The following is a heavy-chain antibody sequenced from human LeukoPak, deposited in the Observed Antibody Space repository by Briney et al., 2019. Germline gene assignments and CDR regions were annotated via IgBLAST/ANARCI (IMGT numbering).Heavy chain of an antibody. CDR1: GFTFSSYA. J-gene: IGHJ4*02. V-gene: IGHV3-23*01. CDR3: AKRWRLQLSFDY. D-gene: IGHD2-21*02. CDR2: ISGSGGST. Sequence: GGSLRLSCAASGFTFSSYAMSWVRQAPGKGLEWVSAISGSGGSTYYADSAKGRFTISRDNSKNTLYLQMNSLRAEDTAVYYCAKRWRLQLSFDYWGQGTLVTVSS.